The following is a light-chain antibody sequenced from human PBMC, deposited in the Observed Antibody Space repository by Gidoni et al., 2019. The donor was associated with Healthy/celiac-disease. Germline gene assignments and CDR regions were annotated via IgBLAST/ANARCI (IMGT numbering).Light chain of an antibody. CDR1: QSVLYSSTNKNY. V-gene: IGKV4-1*01. CDR2: WAS. J-gene: IGKJ1*01. Sequence: DIVMTQSPDSLVVSLGERATINCTSSQSVLYSSTNKNYLAWYQQKPGQPPNLLIYWASTRESGVPVRFSGSGSGTDFTLTISCLQAEDVAVYYCQQYYRTPPWTFGQGTKVEIK. CDR3: QQYYRTPPWT.